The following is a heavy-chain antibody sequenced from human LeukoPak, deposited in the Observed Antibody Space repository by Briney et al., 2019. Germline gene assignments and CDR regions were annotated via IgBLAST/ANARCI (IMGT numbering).Heavy chain of an antibody. V-gene: IGHV3-23*01. D-gene: IGHD2-8*01. CDR2: ISGSGGST. J-gene: IGHJ4*02. CDR3: AKARNGVCYV. Sequence: GGPLRLSGAAPGFTFTTYPMSWVAQAPGKGLEWVSAISGSGGSTYYADSVRGRFTISRDNSKNTLYLQMNSLRAEDTAVYYCAKARNGVCYVWGQGTLVTVSS. CDR1: GFTFTTYP.